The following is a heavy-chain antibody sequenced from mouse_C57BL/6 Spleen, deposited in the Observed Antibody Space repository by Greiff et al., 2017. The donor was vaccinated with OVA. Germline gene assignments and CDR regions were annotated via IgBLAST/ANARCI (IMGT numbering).Heavy chain of an antibody. CDR3: ARDPATTVVANWYFDV. CDR1: GYSITSGYY. D-gene: IGHD1-1*01. Sequence: EVQLQESGPGLVKPSPSLSLPCSVTGYSITSGYYWNWIRQFPGNKLEWMGYISYDGSNNYNPSLKNRISITRDTSKNQFFLKLNSVTTEDTATYYCARDPATTVVANWYFDVWGTGTTVTVSS. V-gene: IGHV3-6*01. CDR2: ISYDGSN. J-gene: IGHJ1*03.